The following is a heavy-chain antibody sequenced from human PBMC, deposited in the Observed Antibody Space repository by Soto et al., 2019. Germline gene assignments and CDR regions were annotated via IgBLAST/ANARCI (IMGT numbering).Heavy chain of an antibody. CDR3: ARSPTGYYGMDV. Sequence: SGPTLVNPTQTLTLTCTFSGFSLTTSGMRVSWIRQPPGKALEWLARIDWEDDKFYSTSLKTRLTISKDTSKNQVVLTMTNMDPVDTGTYYCARSPTGYYGMDVWGQGTTVTVSS. J-gene: IGHJ6*02. V-gene: IGHV2-70*04. D-gene: IGHD4-17*01. CDR1: GFSLTTSGMR. CDR2: IDWEDDK.